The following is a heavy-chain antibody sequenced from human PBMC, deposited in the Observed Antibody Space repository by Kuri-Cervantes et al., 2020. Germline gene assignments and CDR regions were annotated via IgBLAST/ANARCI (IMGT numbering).Heavy chain of an antibody. CDR1: GGTFSSYA. D-gene: IGHD3-9*01. Sequence: SVKVSCKASGGTFSSYAISWVRQAPGQGLEWMGGIIPMFDTTEYAQKFQGRVTITADESTSTAYMELSSLRAEDTAVYYWARGGDFVGILAIMGIFDYWGQGTLVTVSS. J-gene: IGHJ4*02. CDR3: ARGGDFVGILAIMGIFDY. CDR2: IIPMFDTT. V-gene: IGHV1-69*13.